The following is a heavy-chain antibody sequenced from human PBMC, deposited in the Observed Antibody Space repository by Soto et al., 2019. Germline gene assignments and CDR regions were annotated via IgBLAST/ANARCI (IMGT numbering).Heavy chain of an antibody. V-gene: IGHV5-51*01. D-gene: IGHD2-8*01. CDR2: IYPGDSDT. Sequence: PGESLKISCKGSGYSLTSYWIGRVRQMPGKGLEWMGIIYPGDSDTRYSPSFQGQVTISADKSISTAYLQWSSLRAEDTAVYYCAKTRGAMIYAISVYGMDVWGQGTTVTVSS. CDR3: AKTRGAMIYAISVYGMDV. CDR1: GYSLTSYW. J-gene: IGHJ6*02.